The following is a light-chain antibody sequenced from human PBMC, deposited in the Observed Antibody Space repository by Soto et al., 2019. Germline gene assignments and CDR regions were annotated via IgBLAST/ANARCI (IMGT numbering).Light chain of an antibody. Sequence: EIVLTQSPATLSLSPGERATLSCRASQSVSSYLAWYQQKPGQAPRLLIYDASNRATGIPARFSGSGSGTDFPLTISSLEPEDFAVYYCQQRSNWPPVITFGQGTRLDIK. CDR1: QSVSSY. CDR3: QQRSNWPPVIT. V-gene: IGKV3-11*01. CDR2: DAS. J-gene: IGKJ5*01.